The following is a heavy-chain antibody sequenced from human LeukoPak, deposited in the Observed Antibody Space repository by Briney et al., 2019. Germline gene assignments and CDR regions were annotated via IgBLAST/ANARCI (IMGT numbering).Heavy chain of an antibody. D-gene: IGHD3-10*01. V-gene: IGHV1-18*04. CDR2: ISGYNGDT. CDR3: AREGFGDLTPDY. J-gene: IGHJ4*02. Sequence: GASVKVSCKASGYTFTGYYMHWVRQAPGQGLEWMGWISGYNGDTKYAQKFQGRVTMTTDTSTSTAYMELRRLRSDDTAVYYCAREGFGDLTPDYWGQGTLVTVSS. CDR1: GYTFTGYY.